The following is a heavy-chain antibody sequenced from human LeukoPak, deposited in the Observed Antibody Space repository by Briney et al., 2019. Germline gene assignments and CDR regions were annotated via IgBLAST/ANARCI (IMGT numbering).Heavy chain of an antibody. J-gene: IGHJ1*01. D-gene: IGHD4-17*01. CDR2: ISYDGSNK. CDR3: ARGDYADYGYFQH. V-gene: IGHV3-30*03. CDR1: GFTFSSYG. Sequence: PGRSLRLSCAASGFTFSSYGMHWVRQAPGKGLEWVAVISYDGSNKYYADSVKGRFTISRDNSKNTVYLQMNSLRAEDTAVYYCARGDYADYGYFQHWGQGTLVTVSS.